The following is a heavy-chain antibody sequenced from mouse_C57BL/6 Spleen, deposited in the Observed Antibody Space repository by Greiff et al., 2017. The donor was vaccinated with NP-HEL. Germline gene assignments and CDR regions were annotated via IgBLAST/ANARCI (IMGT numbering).Heavy chain of an antibody. CDR3: AKSNYVRAMDY. J-gene: IGHJ4*01. V-gene: IGHV5-17*01. CDR1: GFTFSDYG. Sequence: EVMLVESGGGLVKPGGSLKLSCAASGFTFSDYGMHWVRQAPEKGLEWVAYISSGSSTIYYADTVKGRFTISRDNAKNTLFLQMTSVRSEDTAMYYCAKSNYVRAMDYWGQGTSVTVSS. D-gene: IGHD2-5*01. CDR2: ISSGSSTI.